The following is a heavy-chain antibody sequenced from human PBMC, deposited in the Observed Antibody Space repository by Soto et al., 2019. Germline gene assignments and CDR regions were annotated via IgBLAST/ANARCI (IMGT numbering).Heavy chain of an antibody. V-gene: IGHV1-2*04. CDR2: INPRSGGT. D-gene: IGHD2-8*01. J-gene: IGHJ6*02. CDR1: GYSFTDYH. CDR3: ARGHSTDCSNGVCSFFYNHEMDV. Sequence: ASVKVSCKASGYSFTDYHIHWVRQAPGQGLEWLGRINPRSGGTSTAQKFQGWVTMTRDRSISTVYMELARLRSDDTAVYFCARGHSTDCSNGVCSFFYNHEMDVWGQGTTVTVSS.